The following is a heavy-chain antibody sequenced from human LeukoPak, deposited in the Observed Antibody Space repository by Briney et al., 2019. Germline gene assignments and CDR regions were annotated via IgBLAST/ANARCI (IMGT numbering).Heavy chain of an antibody. CDR3: ARGGTEMATIRDSFDY. CDR1: GFTFSSYA. Sequence: GGSLRLSCAASGFTFSSYAMHWVRQAPGKGLEWVAAISYDGSNKYYADSVKGRFTISRDNSKNTLYLQMNSLRAEDTAVYYCARGGTEMATIRDSFDYWGQGTLVTVSS. CDR2: ISYDGSNK. D-gene: IGHD5-24*01. V-gene: IGHV3-30-3*01. J-gene: IGHJ4*02.